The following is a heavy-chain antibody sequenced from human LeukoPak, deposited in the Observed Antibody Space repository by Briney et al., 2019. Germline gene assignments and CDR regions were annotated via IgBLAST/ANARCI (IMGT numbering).Heavy chain of an antibody. V-gene: IGHV1-24*01. CDR3: ATVRKYSSSSPFDY. CDR1: GYTLTELS. J-gene: IGHJ4*02. Sequence: ASVKVSCKVSGYTLTELSMHWVRQAPGKGLEWMGGFDPEDGETIYAQKFQGRVTMTEDTSTDTAYIELSSLRSEDTAVYYCATVRKYSSSSPFDYWGQGTLVTVSS. D-gene: IGHD6-6*01. CDR2: FDPEDGET.